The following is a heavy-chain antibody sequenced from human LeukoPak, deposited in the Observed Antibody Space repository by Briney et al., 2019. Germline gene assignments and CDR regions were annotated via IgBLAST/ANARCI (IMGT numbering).Heavy chain of an antibody. Sequence: SGPTLVNPTQTLTLTCTFSGFSLTTSGVGVGWIRQPPGKAPEWLALIYWDNDKRYSPSLKTRLTITKDTSKNLVVFIMTDMDPVDTATYLCAHRRGGYNWNHGDFDYWGQGTLVTVSS. J-gene: IGHJ4*02. CDR2: IYWDNDK. CDR1: GFSLTTSGVG. V-gene: IGHV2-5*02. CDR3: AHRRGGYNWNHGDFDY. D-gene: IGHD1-14*01.